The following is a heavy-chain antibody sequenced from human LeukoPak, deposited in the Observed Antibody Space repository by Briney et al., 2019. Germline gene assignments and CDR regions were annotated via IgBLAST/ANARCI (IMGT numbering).Heavy chain of an antibody. Sequence: SETLSLTCTVSGGSISSSTYYWGWIRQPPGKGLEWIGSIYNSGSTYHNPSLKSRVTISIDTSKNLFSLKLSSVTPADTAGYYCARSDIVGTIEGWFAPWGQGTLVTVSS. CDR3: ARSDIVGTIEGWFAP. V-gene: IGHV4-39*01. J-gene: IGHJ5*02. D-gene: IGHD5-12*01. CDR2: IYNSGST. CDR1: GGSISSSTYY.